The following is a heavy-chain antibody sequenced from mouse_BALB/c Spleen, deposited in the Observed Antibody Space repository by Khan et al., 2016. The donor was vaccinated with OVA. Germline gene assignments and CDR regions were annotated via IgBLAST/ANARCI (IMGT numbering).Heavy chain of an antibody. CDR1: GYTFTSYV. Sequence: VQLQQSGPELVKPGDSVKMSCKASGYTFTSYVMHWVRQKPGQGLEWIGYIYPYNDGTKYNEKFKGKATLTSYKSSSTAYMELSSLTNEDSAVYYGARNYRYDVYFDYWGRGTTLTVSS. J-gene: IGHJ2*01. CDR2: IYPYNDGT. CDR3: ARNYRYDVYFDY. D-gene: IGHD2-14*01. V-gene: IGHV1S136*01.